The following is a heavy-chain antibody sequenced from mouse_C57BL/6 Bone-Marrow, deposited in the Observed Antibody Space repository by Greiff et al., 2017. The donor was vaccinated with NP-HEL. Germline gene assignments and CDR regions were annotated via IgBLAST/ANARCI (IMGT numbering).Heavy chain of an antibody. J-gene: IGHJ2*01. D-gene: IGHD2-1*01. CDR3: ARRSTMVTFDY. CDR1: GFTFSSYG. CDR2: ISSGGRYT. V-gene: IGHV5-6*02. Sequence: EVMLVESGGDLVKPGGSLKLSCAASGFTFSSYGMSWVRQTPDKRLEWVATISSGGRYTYYPDSVKGRFTISRDNAKNTLYLQMSSLKSEDTAMYYCARRSTMVTFDYWGQGTTLTVSS.